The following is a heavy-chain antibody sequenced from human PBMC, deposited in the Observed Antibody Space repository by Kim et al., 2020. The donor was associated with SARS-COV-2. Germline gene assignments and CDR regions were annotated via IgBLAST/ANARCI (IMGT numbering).Heavy chain of an antibody. J-gene: IGHJ6*03. CDR3: ARSWSSSSPGFSYYYYMDV. V-gene: IGHV4-34*01. Sequence: SETLSLTCAVYGGSFSGYYWSWIRQPPGKGLEWIGEINHSGSTNYNPSLKSRVTISVDTSKNQFSLKLSSVTAADTAVYYCARSWSSSSPGFSYYYYMDVWGKGTTVTVSS. CDR1: GGSFSGYY. CDR2: INHSGST. D-gene: IGHD6-13*01.